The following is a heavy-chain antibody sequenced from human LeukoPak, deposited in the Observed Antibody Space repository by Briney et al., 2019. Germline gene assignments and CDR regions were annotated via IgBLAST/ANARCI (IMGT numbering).Heavy chain of an antibody. CDR3: ARDPYYDSNGYSPLDY. V-gene: IGHV1-2*02. D-gene: IGHD3-22*01. CDR1: GYTFTGYY. Sequence: GASVKVSCKASGYTFTGYYMHWVRQAPGQGLEWMGWINPNSGGTNYAQKFQGRVTMTRDTSISTAYMELSRLRSDDTAVYYCARDPYYDSNGYSPLDYWGQGTLVTVSS. J-gene: IGHJ4*02. CDR2: INPNSGGT.